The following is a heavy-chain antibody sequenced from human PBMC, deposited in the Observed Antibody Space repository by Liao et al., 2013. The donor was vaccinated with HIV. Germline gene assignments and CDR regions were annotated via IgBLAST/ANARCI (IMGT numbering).Heavy chain of an antibody. V-gene: IGHV4-59*02. Sequence: QVQLQESGPGLVKPSETLSLTCTVSGDSVSSDYWSWIRQSPGKGLEWIGYIYKAVSTNYNPSFEGRITISADTSKNQFSLKLSSVTAADTAVYYCATYREHLDGEYFHHWGQGTLVTVSS. D-gene: IGHD1-1*01. CDR1: GDSVSSDY. CDR3: ATYREHLDGEYFHH. J-gene: IGHJ1*01. CDR2: IYKAVST.